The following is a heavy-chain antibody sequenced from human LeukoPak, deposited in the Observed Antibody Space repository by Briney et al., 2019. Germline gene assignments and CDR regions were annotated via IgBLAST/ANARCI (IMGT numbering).Heavy chain of an antibody. V-gene: IGHV4-59*01. Sequence: PSETLSLTCTVSGGFISSYYWSWIRLPPGKGLEWIGYIYYSGSTNYNPSLKSRVTISVDTSKNQFSLKLSSVTAADTAVYYCARDRANNWFDPWGQGTLVTVSS. CDR2: IYYSGST. D-gene: IGHD5-12*01. CDR1: GGFISSYY. CDR3: ARDRANNWFDP. J-gene: IGHJ5*02.